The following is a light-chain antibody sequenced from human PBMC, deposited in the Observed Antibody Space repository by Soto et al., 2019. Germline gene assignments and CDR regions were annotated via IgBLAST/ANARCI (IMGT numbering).Light chain of an antibody. CDR3: QQYNNWPSWT. J-gene: IGKJ1*01. V-gene: IGKV3-15*01. CDR1: QSVSSN. CDR2: RAS. Sequence: ETVMTQSAATLSVAPGERATLSCRASQSVSSNLAWYQQKPGQAPRLLIYRASTRATGIPARFSGSGSGTELTLSISSLQSEDFAVYYCQQYNNWPSWTFGQGTKVEIK.